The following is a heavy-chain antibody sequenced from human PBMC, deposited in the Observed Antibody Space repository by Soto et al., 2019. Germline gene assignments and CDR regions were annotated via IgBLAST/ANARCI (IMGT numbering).Heavy chain of an antibody. Sequence: QVHLVQSGAEVKKPGASVKVSCKGSGYAFTTYGITWVRQAPGQGLEWMGWISAHNGNTNYAQKLQGRVTVTRDTSTSTSYKALSSLRSDDTAVYYCARGRYGDYWGQGALVTVSS. CDR2: ISAHNGNT. V-gene: IGHV1-18*01. D-gene: IGHD1-1*01. CDR3: ARGRYGDY. CDR1: GYAFTTYG. J-gene: IGHJ4*02.